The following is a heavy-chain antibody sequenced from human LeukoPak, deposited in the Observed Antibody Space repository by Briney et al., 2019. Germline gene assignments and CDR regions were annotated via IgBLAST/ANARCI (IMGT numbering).Heavy chain of an antibody. CDR1: GGSFSGYY. CDR3: ARASPRIAVAGTRGGTRYYFDY. D-gene: IGHD6-19*01. J-gene: IGHJ4*02. CDR2: INHSGST. Sequence: PSETLSLTCAVYGGSFSGYYWSWIRQPPGKGPEWIGEINHSGSTNYNPSLKSRVTISVDTSKNQFSLKLSSVTAADTAVYYCARASPRIAVAGTRGGTRYYFDYWGQGTLVTISS. V-gene: IGHV4-34*01.